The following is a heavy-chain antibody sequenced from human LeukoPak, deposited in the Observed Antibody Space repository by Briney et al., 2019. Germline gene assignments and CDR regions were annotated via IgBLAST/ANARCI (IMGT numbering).Heavy chain of an antibody. CDR3: ARHYPGYPFFDP. J-gene: IGHJ5*02. Sequence: SETLSLTCTVSGGSISSYYWSWIRQPPGKGLEWIGYIFYSGGTNYNPSLKSRVTISVDTSKNQFSLKLRSVTAADTAVYYCARHYPGYPFFDPWGQGTLVTVSS. CDR2: IFYSGGT. V-gene: IGHV4-59*08. CDR1: GGSISSYY. D-gene: IGHD2-15*01.